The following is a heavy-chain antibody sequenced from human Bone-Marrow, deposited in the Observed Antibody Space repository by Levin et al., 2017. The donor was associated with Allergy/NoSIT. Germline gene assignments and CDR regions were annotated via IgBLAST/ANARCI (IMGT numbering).Heavy chain of an antibody. V-gene: IGHV4-31*03. D-gene: IGHD1-26*01. Sequence: LRLSCTVSGGSISSGGYFWTWIRQHPTKGLEWIGYIYQSVSTYYNPSLESRVSISVDTSRNLFSLTLTSVTVADTALYFCARPRGTGSDAFDIWGPGTAVTVSS. CDR1: GGSISSGGYF. J-gene: IGHJ3*02. CDR3: ARPRGTGSDAFDI. CDR2: IYQSVST.